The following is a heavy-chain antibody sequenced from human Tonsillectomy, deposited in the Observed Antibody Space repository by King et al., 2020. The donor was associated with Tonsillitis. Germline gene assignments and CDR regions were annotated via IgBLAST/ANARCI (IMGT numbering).Heavy chain of an antibody. D-gene: IGHD3-10*01. Sequence: VQLVQSGAEVKKPGASVKVSCKASGYIFTGYYMHWVRQAPGQGLEWMGWINPNTGGTHYAQKFQGRVTMTRDTSISTAYMELSRLRSDDTAVYYCATPDPITVIRGVIRFWGQGTLVTVSS. V-gene: IGHV1-2*02. CDR1: GYIFTGYY. CDR2: INPNTGGT. J-gene: IGHJ4*02. CDR3: ATPDPITVIRGVIRF.